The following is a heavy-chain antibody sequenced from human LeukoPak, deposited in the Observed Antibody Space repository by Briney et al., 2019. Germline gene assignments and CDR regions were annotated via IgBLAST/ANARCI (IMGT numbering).Heavy chain of an antibody. CDR2: ISSSGSPI. Sequence: GGSLRLSCAASGFTFSDYYMSWIRQAPGKGLEWVSYISSSGSPIYYADSVKGRFTISRDNAKNSLYLQMNSLRAEDTAVYYCARDRGVVVVPAPAYGMDVWGQGTTVTVSS. CDR1: GFTFSDYY. CDR3: ARDRGVVVVPAPAYGMDV. J-gene: IGHJ6*02. D-gene: IGHD2-2*01. V-gene: IGHV3-11*01.